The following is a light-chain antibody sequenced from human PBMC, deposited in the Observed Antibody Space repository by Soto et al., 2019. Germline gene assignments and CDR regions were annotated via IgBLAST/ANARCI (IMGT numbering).Light chain of an antibody. CDR1: QGVGST. CDR2: DAY. J-gene: IGKJ4*01. V-gene: IGKV3-15*01. CDR3: QHYKTWPLA. Sequence: EIIMTQSPATLSVSPGERVTLSCRASQGVGSTLAWYRQQPGQAPRLLIYDAYIRASGVPARFSGSGSGTEFTLTISGLQSEDCAVYFCQHYKTWPLAFGGGTKVEIK.